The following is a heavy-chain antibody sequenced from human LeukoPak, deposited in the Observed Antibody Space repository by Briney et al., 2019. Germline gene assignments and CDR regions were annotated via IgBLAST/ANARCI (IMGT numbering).Heavy chain of an antibody. J-gene: IGHJ4*02. CDR3: ATGERFSDPGDY. CDR1: GFNVNKKY. Sequence: GGSLRLSCAASGFNVNKKYMNWVRQAPGKGLEWVSVMYSGGNTYYADSVKGRFTISRDSFKNTVFFQMNSLRAEDTALYYCATGERFSDPGDYWGQGALVTVSS. V-gene: IGHV3-66*01. CDR2: MYSGGNT. D-gene: IGHD1-1*01.